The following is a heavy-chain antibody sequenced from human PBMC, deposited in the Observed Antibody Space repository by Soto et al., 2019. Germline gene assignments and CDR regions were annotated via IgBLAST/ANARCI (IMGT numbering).Heavy chain of an antibody. CDR1: GFSFSIYA. D-gene: IGHD3-22*01. J-gene: IGHJ4*02. V-gene: IGHV3-23*01. CDR2: ISGGGGGT. CDR3: AKDPTSYDSSAQFDS. Sequence: EVQLLESGGRLVQPGGSLRISCAASGFSFSIYAMNWVRQAPGKGLEWVSGISGGGGGTDHADSVKGRFTISRDNSKNTMYLQMNSLRAEDTAVYYCAKDPTSYDSSAQFDSWGQGTLVTVSS.